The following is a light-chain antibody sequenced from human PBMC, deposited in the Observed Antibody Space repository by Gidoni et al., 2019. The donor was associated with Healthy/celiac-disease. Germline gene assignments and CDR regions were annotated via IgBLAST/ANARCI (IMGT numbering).Light chain of an antibody. V-gene: IGKV3-20*01. CDR2: GAS. CDR3: QQYGSSPLYT. J-gene: IGKJ2*01. Sequence: EIVLTQSPGTLSLSPGERATLSCRASQSVSSSYLAWYQQKPGQAPRLLIYGASSRATGIPDRFSGSGSGTDFTRTISRLEPEDFAVYYCQQYGSSPLYTFGQXTKLEIK. CDR1: QSVSSSY.